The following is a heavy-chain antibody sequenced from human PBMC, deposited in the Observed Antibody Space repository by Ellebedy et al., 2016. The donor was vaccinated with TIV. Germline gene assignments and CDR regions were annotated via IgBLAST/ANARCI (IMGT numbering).Heavy chain of an antibody. CDR3: ARDPLGQVVDI. J-gene: IGHJ3*02. Sequence: SETLSLXXTVSGGSISSFHWSWIRQPAGKGLEWIGRIYSSGSTTYSSSLKSRVTMSVDPSKNQFSLKLTSVTAADMAVYYCARDPLGQVVDIWGQGTVVTVSS. V-gene: IGHV4-4*07. D-gene: IGHD2-15*01. CDR1: GGSISSFH. CDR2: IYSSGST.